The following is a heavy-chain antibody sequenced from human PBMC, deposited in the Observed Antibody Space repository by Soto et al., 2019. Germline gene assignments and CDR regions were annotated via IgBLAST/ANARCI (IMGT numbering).Heavy chain of an antibody. CDR1: GGSISSGGYY. J-gene: IGHJ4*02. CDR3: ARKTTVTTSFDY. V-gene: IGHV4-31*03. D-gene: IGHD4-17*01. CDR2: IYYSGST. Sequence: QVQLQESGPGLVKPSQTLSLTCTISGGSISSGGYYWSWIRQHPGKGLEWIGYIYYSGSTYYNPSLKSRVTISVDTSKNQFSLKLSSVTAADTAVYYCARKTTVTTSFDYWGQGTLVTVSS.